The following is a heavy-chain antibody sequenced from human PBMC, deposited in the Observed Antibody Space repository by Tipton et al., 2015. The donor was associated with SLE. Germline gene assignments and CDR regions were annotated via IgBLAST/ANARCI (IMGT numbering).Heavy chain of an antibody. J-gene: IGHJ4*02. V-gene: IGHV3-9*01. CDR2: ITWNSGTT. D-gene: IGHD5-24*01. Sequence: SLRLSCAASGFIFDDYAMHWVRQAPGKGLEWVSSITWNSGTTDYADSVKGRFTISRDNAKNSLHLQMKSLRVEDTALYYCARMDTNLITFDLWGQGTLVTVSS. CDR1: GFIFDDYA. CDR3: ARMDTNLITFDL.